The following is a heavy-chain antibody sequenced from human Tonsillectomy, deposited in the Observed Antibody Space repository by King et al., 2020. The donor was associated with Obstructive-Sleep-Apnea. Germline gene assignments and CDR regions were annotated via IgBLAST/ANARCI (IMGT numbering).Heavy chain of an antibody. D-gene: IGHD2-8*01. CDR1: GFTFTSSA. J-gene: IGHJ4*02. CDR2: IVVGSGNT. Sequence: QLVQSGPEVKKPGTSVKVSCKASGFTFTSSAVQWVRQARGQRLEWIGWIVVGSGNTSYAQKLQERVTITRDMSTSTAYMELSSLRSEDTAVYYCAASVWGYCTNGVXXTGPRAVEIDYXGQGTLVTVSS. V-gene: IGHV1-58*01. CDR3: AASVWGYCTNGVXXTGPRAVEIDY.